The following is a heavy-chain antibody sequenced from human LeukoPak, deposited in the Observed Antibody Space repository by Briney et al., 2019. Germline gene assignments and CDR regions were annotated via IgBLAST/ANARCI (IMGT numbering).Heavy chain of an antibody. CDR2: INPNSGGT. CDR1: GYTFAGYY. CDR3: ARVEPYYDFWSGYYLFDY. V-gene: IGHV1-2*02. D-gene: IGHD3-3*01. Sequence: ASVKVSCKASGYTFAGYYMHRVRQAPGQGLEWMGWINPNSGGTNYAQKFQGRVTMTRDTSISTAYMELSRLRSDDTAVYYCARVEPYYDFWSGYYLFDYWGQGTLVTVSS. J-gene: IGHJ4*02.